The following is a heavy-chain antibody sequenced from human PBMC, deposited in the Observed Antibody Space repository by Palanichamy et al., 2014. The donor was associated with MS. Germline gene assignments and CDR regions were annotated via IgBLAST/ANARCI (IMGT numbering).Heavy chain of an antibody. J-gene: IGHJ4*02. CDR1: GGSISSYY. D-gene: IGHD1-26*01. Sequence: QVQLQESGPGLVKPSETLSLTCTVSGGSISSYYWSWIRQPPGKGLEWIGYIYYSGSTNYNPSLKSRVTISVDTSKNQFSLKLSSVTAADTAVYYCARARVGANLSFDYWGQGTLVTVSS. CDR2: IYYSGST. V-gene: IGHV4-59*01. CDR3: ARARVGANLSFDY.